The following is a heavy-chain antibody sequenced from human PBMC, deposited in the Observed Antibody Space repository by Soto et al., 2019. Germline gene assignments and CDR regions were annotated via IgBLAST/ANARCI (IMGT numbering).Heavy chain of an antibody. D-gene: IGHD3-10*01. CDR1: GFTFSSYG. V-gene: IGHV3-30*18. CDR3: AKDLGYYYGSGSYYNGAYYYYGMDV. Sequence: GGSLRLSXAASGFTFSSYGMHWVRQAPGKGLEWVAVISYDGSNKYYADSVKGRFTISRDNSKNTLYLQMNSLRAEDTAVYYCAKDLGYYYGSGSYYNGAYYYYGMDVWGQGTTVTVSS. CDR2: ISYDGSNK. J-gene: IGHJ6*02.